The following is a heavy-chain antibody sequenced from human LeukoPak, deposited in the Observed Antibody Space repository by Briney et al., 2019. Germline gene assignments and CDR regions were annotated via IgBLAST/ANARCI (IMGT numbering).Heavy chain of an antibody. CDR1: GFTFSSYS. J-gene: IGHJ4*02. Sequence: PGGSLRLSCAASGFTFSSYSMNWVRQAPGKGLEWVSYISSSSSTIYYADSVKGRFTISRDNAKNSLYLQMNSQRAEDTAVYYCARDHHEDDMKFSYWGQGTLVTVSS. CDR3: ARDHHEDDMKFSY. D-gene: IGHD3-9*01. V-gene: IGHV3-48*01. CDR2: ISSSSSTI.